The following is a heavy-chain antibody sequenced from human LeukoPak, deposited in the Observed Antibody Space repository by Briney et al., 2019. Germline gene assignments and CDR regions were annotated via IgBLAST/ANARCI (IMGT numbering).Heavy chain of an antibody. CDR2: INHSGST. D-gene: IGHD5-12*01. J-gene: IGHJ4*02. Sequence: SETLSLTCAVYGGSLSGSYWSWIRQPPGKGLEWIGEINHSGSTNYNPSLKSRVTISVDTSKNQFSLKLSSVTAADTAVYYCARTYKSGSTYDYWGQGTLVTVSS. V-gene: IGHV4-34*01. CDR1: GGSLSGSY. CDR3: ARTYKSGSTYDY.